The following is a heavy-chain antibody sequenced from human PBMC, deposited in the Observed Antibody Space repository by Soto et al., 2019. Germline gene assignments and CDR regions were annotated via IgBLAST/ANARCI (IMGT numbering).Heavy chain of an antibody. V-gene: IGHV4-38-2*01. Sequence: PSETLSLTCAVSGYSISSGYYWGWFRQPPGKGLEWIGSIYHSGSTYYNPSLKSRVTISVDTSKNQFSLKLSSVTAADTAVYYCASLYSSSWAVDYWGQGTLVTVS. D-gene: IGHD6-13*01. CDR1: GYSISSGYY. CDR2: IYHSGST. J-gene: IGHJ4*02. CDR3: ASLYSSSWAVDY.